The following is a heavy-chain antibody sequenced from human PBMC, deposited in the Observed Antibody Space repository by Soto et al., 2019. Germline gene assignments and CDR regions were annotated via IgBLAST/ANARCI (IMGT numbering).Heavy chain of an antibody. D-gene: IGHD3-3*01. Sequence: PGGSLRLSCAASGFTFSSYAMSWVRQAPGKGLEWVSAISGSGGSTYYADSVKGRFTISRDNSKNTLYLQMNSLRAEDTAVYYCAKDLEVHYDFWSGYGPFDYWGQGTLVTVSS. CDR2: ISGSGGST. V-gene: IGHV3-23*01. CDR3: AKDLEVHYDFWSGYGPFDY. J-gene: IGHJ4*02. CDR1: GFTFSSYA.